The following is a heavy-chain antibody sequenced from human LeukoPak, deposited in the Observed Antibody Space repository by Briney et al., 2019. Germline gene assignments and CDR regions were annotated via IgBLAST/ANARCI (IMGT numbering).Heavy chain of an antibody. CDR2: ISGSGGTT. CDR1: GFTFRSYA. V-gene: IGHV3-23*01. CDR3: ARDREDCSGGSCYANRFDP. Sequence: GGSLRLSCAASGFTFRSYAMSWVRQAPGKGLEWVSGISGSGGTTYYADSVKGRFTISRDNFKNTLYLQMNSLRAEDTAVYYCARDREDCSGGSCYANRFDPWGQGTLVTVSS. D-gene: IGHD2-15*01. J-gene: IGHJ5*02.